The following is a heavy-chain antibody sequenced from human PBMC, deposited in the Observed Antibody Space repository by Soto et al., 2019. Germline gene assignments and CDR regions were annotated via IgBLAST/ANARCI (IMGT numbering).Heavy chain of an antibody. Sequence: PGWSLRLSCAGAGFSCGTYSMNWVRQAAGKGLEWIAYISYDSDTIQYADSVKGRFTISRDNAKNSLYLQMNSLRDEDTAVYYCARLYYDYVWGQGTTVTVSS. J-gene: IGHJ6*02. V-gene: IGHV3-48*02. CDR3: ARLYYDYV. CDR2: ISYDSDTI. CDR1: GFSCGTYS. D-gene: IGHD3-3*01.